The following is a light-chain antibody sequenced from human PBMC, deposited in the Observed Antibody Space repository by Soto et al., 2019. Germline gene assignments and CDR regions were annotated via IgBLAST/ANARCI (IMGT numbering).Light chain of an antibody. CDR3: QQYNNWWT. V-gene: IGKV3-15*01. CDR2: GAS. CDR1: QSVNNN. Sequence: EIVMTQSPATLSVSPGERATLSCRASQSVNNNLAWYQQKPGQAPRLLIYGASTRATGIPARFSGSVSGSDFTLTISSLQSEDFAIYYCQQYNNWWTFGKGTKVEIK. J-gene: IGKJ1*01.